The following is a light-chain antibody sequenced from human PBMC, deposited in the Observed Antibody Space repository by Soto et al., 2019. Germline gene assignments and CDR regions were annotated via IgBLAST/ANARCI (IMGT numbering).Light chain of an antibody. CDR3: AAWDDSLSGYV. CDR2: RNN. V-gene: IGLV1-47*01. Sequence: QSVLTQPLSASGTPGQRVTISCSGSSSNIGSDYVYWYQQFPGTAPKLLIYRNNQRPSGVPDRFSGSKSGTSASLAISGLRSEDEADYYCAAWDDSLSGYVFGTGTKLTVL. J-gene: IGLJ1*01. CDR1: SSNIGSDY.